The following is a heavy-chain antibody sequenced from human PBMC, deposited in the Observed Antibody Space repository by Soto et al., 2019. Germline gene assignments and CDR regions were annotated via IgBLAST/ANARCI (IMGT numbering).Heavy chain of an antibody. CDR1: GGSLSSSSYY. D-gene: IGHD3-9*01. CDR2: IYYSGST. Sequence: SETLSITCTVSGGSLSSSSYYWGLLRQPPGKGLEWIGSIYYSGSTYYNPSLKSRVTISVDTSKNQFSLKLSSVTAADTAVYYCARHLSYYDILTGYSYYYYGMDVWGQGTTVT. V-gene: IGHV4-39*01. CDR3: ARHLSYYDILTGYSYYYYGMDV. J-gene: IGHJ6*02.